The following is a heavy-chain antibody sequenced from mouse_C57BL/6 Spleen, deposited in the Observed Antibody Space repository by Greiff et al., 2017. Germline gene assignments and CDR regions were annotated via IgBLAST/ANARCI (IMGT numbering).Heavy chain of an antibody. J-gene: IGHJ3*01. CDR2: IHPNSGST. CDR1: GYTFTSYW. Sequence: QVQLKQPGAELVKPGASVKLSCKASGYTFTSYWMHWVKQRPGQGLEWIGMIHPNSGSTNYNEKFKSKATLTVDKSSSTAYMQLSSLTSEDSAVYYCALYDYERTWFAYWGQGTLVTVSA. D-gene: IGHD2-4*01. V-gene: IGHV1-64*01. CDR3: ALYDYERTWFAY.